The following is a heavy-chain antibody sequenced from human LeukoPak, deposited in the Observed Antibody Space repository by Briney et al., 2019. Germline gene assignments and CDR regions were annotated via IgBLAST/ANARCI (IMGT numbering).Heavy chain of an antibody. Sequence: SETLSLTCAVSGGPSSGYFWSWIRQSSGKGLEWIGEIHNSGTTNYNPSLNSRVTISEDTSKNQFCLNLSSVTAADTAVYYCARRYYYNLGSFPFDFWGQGTLVTVSS. CDR2: IHNSGTT. CDR1: GGPSSGYF. V-gene: IGHV4-34*01. CDR3: ARRYYYNLGSFPFDF. J-gene: IGHJ4*02. D-gene: IGHD3-10*01.